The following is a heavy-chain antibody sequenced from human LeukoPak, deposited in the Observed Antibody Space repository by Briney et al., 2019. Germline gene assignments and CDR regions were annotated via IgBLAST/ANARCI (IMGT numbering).Heavy chain of an antibody. J-gene: IGHJ4*02. D-gene: IGHD6-13*01. CDR1: GYSFTSYW. CDR3: ARQAGYSSSWVDY. CDR2: VDPSDSYT. V-gene: IGHV5-10-1*01. Sequence: ESLTISRKGSGYSFTSYWISWVRQMPGKGLEWMGRVDPSDSYTNYSPSFQGHVTISADKSISTAYLQWSSLKASDTAMYYCARQAGYSSSWVDYWGQGTLVTVSS.